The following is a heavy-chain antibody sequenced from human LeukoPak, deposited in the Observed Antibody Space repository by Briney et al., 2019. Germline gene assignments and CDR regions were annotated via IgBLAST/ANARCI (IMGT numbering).Heavy chain of an antibody. CDR2: SRNKAKGYTT. J-gene: IGHJ6*02. CDR1: GFTFSSYS. CDR3: VRGYHSFDV. V-gene: IGHV3-72*01. Sequence: GGSLRLSCAASGFTFSSYSMNWVRQAPGKGLEWVGRSRNKAKGYTTEYAASVKGRFTVSRDESKNSLYLQTNSLKTEDTAVYYCVRGYHSFDVWGQGTTVTVSS. D-gene: IGHD1-26*01.